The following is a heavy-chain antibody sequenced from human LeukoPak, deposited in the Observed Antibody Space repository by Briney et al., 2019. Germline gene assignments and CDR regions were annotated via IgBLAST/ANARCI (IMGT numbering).Heavy chain of an antibody. V-gene: IGHV3-11*01. J-gene: IGHJ5*02. CDR3: ARVHTAAAGTGWFDP. CDR1: GFTFSDYY. CDR2: ISSSGTPF. Sequence: PGGSLRLSCAASGFTFSDYYMSWIRQAPGKGLEWLSYISSSGTPFYYGDSVKGRFTISRDNARNSLYLQMNSLRAEDTAAYYCARVHTAAAGTGWFDPWGQGTLVTVSS. D-gene: IGHD6-13*01.